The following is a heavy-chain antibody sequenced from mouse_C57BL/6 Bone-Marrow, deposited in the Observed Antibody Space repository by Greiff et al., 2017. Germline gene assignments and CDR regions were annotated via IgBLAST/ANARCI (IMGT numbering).Heavy chain of an antibody. CDR2: IYPGSGST. V-gene: IGHV1-55*01. CDR1: GYTFTSYW. CDR3: ARYITTVVRPLDY. J-gene: IGHJ2*01. D-gene: IGHD1-1*01. Sequence: QVQLQQPGAELVKPGASVKMSCKASGYTFTSYWITWVKQRPGQGLEWIGDIYPGSGSTNYNEKFKSKATLSVDTSSSTAYMQLSSLTSEDSAVYYCARYITTVVRPLDYWGRGTTLTVSS.